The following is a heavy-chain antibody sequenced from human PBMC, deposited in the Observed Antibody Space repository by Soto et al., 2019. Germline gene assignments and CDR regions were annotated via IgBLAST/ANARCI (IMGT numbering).Heavy chain of an antibody. D-gene: IGHD1-26*01. Sequence: QVQLHESGPGLVKPSETLSLTCNVSGDSIGRFYWSWIRQSADKGLEWIGRVYSTGGTAYNPALKCRVTISLDRSNNHVSLEMNSVTAADTAVYFCARDLSGTGLDIWGRCTRVTVS. CDR2: VYSTGGT. J-gene: IGHJ6*02. CDR3: ARDLSGTGLDI. CDR1: GDSIGRFY. V-gene: IGHV4-4*07.